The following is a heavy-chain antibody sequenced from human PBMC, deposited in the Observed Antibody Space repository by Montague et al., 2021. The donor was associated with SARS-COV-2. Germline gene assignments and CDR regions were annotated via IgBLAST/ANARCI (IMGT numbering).Heavy chain of an antibody. CDR1: GDSISSGGYF. D-gene: IGHD3-9*01. V-gene: IGHV4-39*07. J-gene: IGHJ4*02. CDR3: ARSRDWYLGN. CDR2: IHIGGTS. Sequence: SETLSLTCTVSGDSISSGGYFWGWIRQPPGKGLEWIASIHIGGTSYLNPSLKSRVTISIDSSKNQFSLNVTSVTAADTAVYFCARSRDWYLGNWSQGTLATVSS.